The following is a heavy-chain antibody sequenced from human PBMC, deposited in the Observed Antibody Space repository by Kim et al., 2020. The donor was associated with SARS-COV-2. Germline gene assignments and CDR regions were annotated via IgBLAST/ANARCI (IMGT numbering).Heavy chain of an antibody. CDR3: AKDGRGVSYSSSWADY. CDR1: GFTFSSYG. D-gene: IGHD6-13*01. V-gene: IGHV3-30*18. Sequence: GGSLRLSCAASGFTFSSYGMHWVRQAPGKGLEWVAVISYDGSNKYYADSVKGRFTISRDNSKNTLYLQMNSLRAEDTAVYYCAKDGRGVSYSSSWADYWGQGTLVTVSS. J-gene: IGHJ4*02. CDR2: ISYDGSNK.